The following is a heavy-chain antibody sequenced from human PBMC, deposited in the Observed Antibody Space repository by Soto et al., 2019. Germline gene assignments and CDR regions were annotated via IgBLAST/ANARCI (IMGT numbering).Heavy chain of an antibody. CDR3: ARAFRSTMPFLF. D-gene: IGHD2-2*01. Sequence: PSETLSLTCTVSGGPITSHYWSWIRQPPGKGLEWIGYIYYTGRTNYNPALASRVTMSLDTSTNQFSLNLSSVTAADTAVYYCARAFRSTMPFLFWGQGTLVTVSS. J-gene: IGHJ4*02. CDR2: IYYTGRT. CDR1: GGPITSHY. V-gene: IGHV4-59*11.